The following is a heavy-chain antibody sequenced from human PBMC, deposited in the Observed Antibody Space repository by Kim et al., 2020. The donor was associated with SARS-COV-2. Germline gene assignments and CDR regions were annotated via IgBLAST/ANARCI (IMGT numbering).Heavy chain of an antibody. J-gene: IGHJ1*01. CDR3: AAGAPGH. V-gene: IGHV4-34*01. Sequence: SETLSLTCAVYGVSFSDFQWSWIRQTPEKGLEWIGEINHSGSSSCNPSLKSRVSMSVDTSKNQFSLKVNSVTAADTAVYYCAAGAPGHWGQGTVSPSPQ. CDR2: INHSGSS. CDR1: GVSFSDFQ.